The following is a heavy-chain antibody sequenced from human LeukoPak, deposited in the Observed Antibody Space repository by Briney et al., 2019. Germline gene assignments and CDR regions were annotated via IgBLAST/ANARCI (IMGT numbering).Heavy chain of an antibody. V-gene: IGHV1-2*02. Sequence: GASVKVSCNASGYTFTGYYMHWVRQAPGQGLEWMGWINPNSGGTNFAQKFQGRVTMTRDTSISTVYMELSRLKSDDTAVYYCARGVYCSSTSCYSGLGYYYYYIDVWGKGTTVTVSS. CDR1: GYTFTGYY. CDR2: INPNSGGT. CDR3: ARGVYCSSTSCYSGLGYYYYYIDV. J-gene: IGHJ6*03. D-gene: IGHD2-2*02.